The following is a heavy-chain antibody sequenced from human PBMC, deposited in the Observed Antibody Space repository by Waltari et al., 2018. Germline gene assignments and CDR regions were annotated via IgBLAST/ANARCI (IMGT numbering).Heavy chain of an antibody. J-gene: IGHJ4*02. CDR3: AKDAFGNTYMDH. CDR2: LWFEGGDE. CDR1: GFSLSHYG. D-gene: IGHD3-16*01. V-gene: IGHV3-30*18. Sequence: QLQLVESGGGVVQPGKSLRLSCAASGFSLSHYGMHWVRQAPGRGLEGGELLWFEGGDEYYADSVRGRFTISRDNSKNLLYLHMDSLRVDDTAVYYCAKDAFGNTYMDHWGQGTLVTVSS.